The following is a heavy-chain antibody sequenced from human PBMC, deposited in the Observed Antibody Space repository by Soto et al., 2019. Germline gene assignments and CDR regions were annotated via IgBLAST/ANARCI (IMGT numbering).Heavy chain of an antibody. J-gene: IGHJ3*01. CDR1: GFTFSNYA. Sequence: QVQLVESGGGVVQPGRSLRLSCAASGFTFSNYAIHWVRQAPGKGLEWVAVMSYDGSNKYYADSVKGRFTISRDNSKNTLYLQMNSLRAEDTAVYYCARDRYSSPNAFYVWGQGTMVTVSS. D-gene: IGHD6-19*01. CDR2: MSYDGSNK. V-gene: IGHV3-30-3*01. CDR3: ARDRYSSPNAFYV.